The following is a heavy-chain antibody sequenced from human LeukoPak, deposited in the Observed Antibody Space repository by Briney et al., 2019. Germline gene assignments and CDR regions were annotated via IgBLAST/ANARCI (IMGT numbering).Heavy chain of an antibody. CDR2: IWGSGGNT. Sequence: PGGSLRLSCAASGFTFSSYAMSWVRQAPGTGREWVSAIWGSGGNTYYAESVQRRFTSYRVNSQNTQSVLMDSLSSEDTAVYYCAKTEKSVLDYFDYWGQGTLVTVSS. V-gene: IGHV3-23*01. CDR3: AKTEKSVLDYFDY. J-gene: IGHJ4*02. CDR1: GFTFSSYA.